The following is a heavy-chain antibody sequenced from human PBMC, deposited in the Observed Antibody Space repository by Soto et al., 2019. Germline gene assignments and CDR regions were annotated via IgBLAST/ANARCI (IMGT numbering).Heavy chain of an antibody. Sequence: ASVKVSCKASGYTFTSYYMHWVRQAPGQGLEWMGIINPSGGSTSYAQKFQGRVTMTRDTSTSTVYMELSNLRSEDTAVYYCARTYYYGSGSPSRYVYNWFDPWGQGTLVTVSS. D-gene: IGHD3-10*01. CDR2: INPSGGST. V-gene: IGHV1-46*01. CDR3: ARTYYYGSGSPSRYVYNWFDP. J-gene: IGHJ5*02. CDR1: GYTFTSYY.